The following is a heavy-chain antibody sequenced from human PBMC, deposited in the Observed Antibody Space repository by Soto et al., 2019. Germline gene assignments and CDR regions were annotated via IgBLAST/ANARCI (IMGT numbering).Heavy chain of an antibody. CDR2: INHSGST. Sequence: SETLSLTCAVYGGSFSGYYWSWIRQPPGKGLEWIGEINHSGSTNYNPSLKSRVTISVDTSKNQFSLKLSSVTAADTAVYYCARDSTRMTTAETDAFDIWGQGTMVTVSS. D-gene: IGHD4-17*01. CDR1: GGSFSGYY. V-gene: IGHV4-34*01. CDR3: ARDSTRMTTAETDAFDI. J-gene: IGHJ3*02.